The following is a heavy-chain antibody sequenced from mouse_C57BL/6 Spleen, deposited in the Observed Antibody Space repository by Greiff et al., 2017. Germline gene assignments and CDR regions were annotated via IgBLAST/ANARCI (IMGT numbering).Heavy chain of an antibody. CDR2: IDPNSGGT. D-gene: IGHD1-1*01. CDR1: GYTFTSYW. CDR3: ARYYGSTLYYAIDY. J-gene: IGHJ4*01. V-gene: IGHV1-72*01. Sequence: QVQLKQPGAELVKPGASVKLSCKASGYTFTSYWMHWVKQRPGRGLEWIGRIDPNSGGTKYNEKFKCKSTLTVDKPSSTAYMQLSSLTSEDSAVYYCARYYGSTLYYAIDYWGQGTSVTVSS.